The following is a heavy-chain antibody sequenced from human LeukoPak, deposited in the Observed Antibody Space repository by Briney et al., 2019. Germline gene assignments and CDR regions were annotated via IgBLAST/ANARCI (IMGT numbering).Heavy chain of an antibody. CDR2: IIPIFGTA. V-gene: IGHV1-69*05. Sequence: GASVKVSCKASGGTFSSYAISWVRQAPGQGLEWMGGIIPIFGTANYAQKFQGRVTITTDESTSTAYMELSSLRSEDTAVYHCARNDYSNYDYYYYYTDVWGKGTTVTVSS. J-gene: IGHJ6*03. CDR1: GGTFSSYA. D-gene: IGHD4-11*01. CDR3: ARNDYSNYDYYYYYTDV.